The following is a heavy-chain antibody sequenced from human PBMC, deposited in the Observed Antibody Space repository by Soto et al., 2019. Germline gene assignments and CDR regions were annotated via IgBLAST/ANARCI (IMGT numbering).Heavy chain of an antibody. J-gene: IGHJ6*02. V-gene: IGHV3-20*04. CDR2: INWNGGST. CDR3: ARVMVRGVPYYYYGMDV. D-gene: IGHD3-10*01. CDR1: GFTFDDYG. Sequence: EVQLVESGGGVVRPGGSLRLSCAASGFTFDDYGMNWVRKAPGKGLEWVSGINWNGGSTGYADSVKGRCTISRDNAKNSLYLQMNSRRANDTAVYYGARVMVRGVPYYYYGMDVWGQGTTVTLSS.